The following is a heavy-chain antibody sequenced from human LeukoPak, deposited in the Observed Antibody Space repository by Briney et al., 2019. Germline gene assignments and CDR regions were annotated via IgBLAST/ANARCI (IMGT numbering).Heavy chain of an antibody. CDR1: GGSISSSSYY. CDR3: ASYGSYWGSGAFDI. V-gene: IGHV4-39*01. J-gene: IGHJ3*02. D-gene: IGHD1-26*01. Sequence: SETLSLTCTVSGGSISSSSYYWGWIRQPPGKGLEWIGCIYYSGSTYYNPSLKSRVTISVDTSKNQFSLKLSSVTAADTAVYYCASYGSYWGSGAFDIWGQGTMVTVSS. CDR2: IYYSGST.